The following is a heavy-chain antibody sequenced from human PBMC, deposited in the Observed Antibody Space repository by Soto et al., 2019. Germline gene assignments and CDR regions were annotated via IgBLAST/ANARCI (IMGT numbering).Heavy chain of an antibody. D-gene: IGHD6-19*01. V-gene: IGHV4-30-2*01. Sequence: SETLSLTCAVSGGSISSGGYSWSWTRQPPGKGLEWIGYIYHSGSTYYNPSLKSRVTISVDRSKNQFSLKLSSVTAADTAVYYCARGISGWSPLYYFDYWGQGTLVTVPS. CDR1: GGSISSGGYS. CDR3: ARGISGWSPLYYFDY. J-gene: IGHJ4*02. CDR2: IYHSGST.